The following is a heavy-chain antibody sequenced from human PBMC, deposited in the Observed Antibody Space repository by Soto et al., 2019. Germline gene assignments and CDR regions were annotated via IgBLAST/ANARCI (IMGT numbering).Heavy chain of an antibody. CDR3: ARVSRSSSSGPPAGSSQH. CDR2: IIPIFGTA. V-gene: IGHV1-69*01. Sequence: QVQLVQSGAEVKKPGSSVKVSCKASGGTFSSYAISWVRQAPGQGLEWMGGIIPIFGTANYAQKFQGRVTITADESTSTAYMELSRLRSEDTAVYYCARVSRSSSSGPPAGSSQHWGQGTLVTVSS. D-gene: IGHD6-13*01. CDR1: GGTFSSYA. J-gene: IGHJ1*01.